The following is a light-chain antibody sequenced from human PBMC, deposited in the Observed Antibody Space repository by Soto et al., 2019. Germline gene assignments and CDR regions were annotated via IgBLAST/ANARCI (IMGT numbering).Light chain of an antibody. V-gene: IGKV1-5*03. CDR3: QQYENLPT. CDR1: QSISAW. Sequence: DIQMTQSPSTLSASVGDRVSINCRASQSISAWLAWYQQKPGKAPRLLIYKASTLEIGVPSRFSGSGSGTEFTLTISRLQPEDIATYYCQQYENLPTFGQGTRLEIK. J-gene: IGKJ5*01. CDR2: KAS.